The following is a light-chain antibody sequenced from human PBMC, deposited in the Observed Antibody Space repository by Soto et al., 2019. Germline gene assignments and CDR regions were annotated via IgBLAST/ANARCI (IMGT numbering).Light chain of an antibody. J-gene: IGKJ1*01. CDR3: QQYNDWPPWT. V-gene: IGKV3-15*01. CDR1: QSVSNN. Sequence: EIVMTQSPATLSVSPGDRATLSCRASQSVSNNLAWYQQRPGQAPRLLIYGASTRATGIPARFSGSGSGTEFTLTISSLQSEDFAVYYCQQYNDWPPWTFGQGTKVDIK. CDR2: GAS.